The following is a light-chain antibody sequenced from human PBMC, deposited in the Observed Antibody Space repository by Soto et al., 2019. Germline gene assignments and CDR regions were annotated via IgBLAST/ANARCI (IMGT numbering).Light chain of an antibody. CDR1: QTINTW. CDR2: KAS. J-gene: IGKJ1*01. Sequence: DIQMTQSPSTLSASVGDRVTITCRASQTINTWLAWFQQKPGKAPKLLIYKASSLESGVPSRFSGSGSGTEFTLTISSPQPDDFATYYCQQYYTYSRTFGQGTKVDIK. V-gene: IGKV1-5*03. CDR3: QQYYTYSRT.